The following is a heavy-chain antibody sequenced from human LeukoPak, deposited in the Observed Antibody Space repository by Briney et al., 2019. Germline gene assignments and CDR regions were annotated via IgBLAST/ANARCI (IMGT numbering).Heavy chain of an antibody. CDR3: ARHTTTTTRHFDY. V-gene: IGHV3-48*02. CDR2: ISSSGRTI. D-gene: IGHD1-1*01. CDR1: GFVFRNYF. J-gene: IGHJ4*02. Sequence: GGSLRLSCAASGFVFRNYFMSWVRQAPGKGLEWVSFISSSGRTIYYADSVKGRFTISRDNAKNSLDLQMNSLRDEDTAVYYCARHTTTTTRHFDYWGQGTLVTVSS.